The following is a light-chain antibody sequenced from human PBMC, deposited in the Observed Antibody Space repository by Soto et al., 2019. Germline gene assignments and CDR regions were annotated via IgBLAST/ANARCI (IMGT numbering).Light chain of an antibody. CDR3: QQYDNLPYT. V-gene: IGKV1-33*01. Sequence: DIQMTQSPSTLSASVGDRVTITCRASQSVGSWLAWYQQKPGKAPKLLIYDASNLETGVPSRFSGSGSGTHFTFTITSLQPEDIATYYCQQYDNLPYTFGQGTKLEIK. CDR2: DAS. J-gene: IGKJ2*01. CDR1: QSVGSW.